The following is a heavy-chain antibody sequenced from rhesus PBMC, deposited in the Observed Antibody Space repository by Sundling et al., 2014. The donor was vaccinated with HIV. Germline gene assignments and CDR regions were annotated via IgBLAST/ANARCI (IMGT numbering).Heavy chain of an antibody. CDR2: ISSDGGST. Sequence: EVQLVESGGGLVQPGGSLRLSCAASGFTFSNYDIYWVRQAPGKGLEWISTISSDGGSTYYADSVKGRFTISRDNSKNTLSLQMNSLRAEDTAVYYCARDDYYDSGYPLDYWAEGVLVTVSS. D-gene: IGHD3-28*01. V-gene: IGHV3S42*01. CDR1: GFTFSNYD. J-gene: IGHJ4*01. CDR3: ARDDYYDSGYPLDY.